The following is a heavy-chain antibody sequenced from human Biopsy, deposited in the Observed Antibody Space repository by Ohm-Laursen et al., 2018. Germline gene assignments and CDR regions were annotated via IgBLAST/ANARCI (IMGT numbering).Heavy chain of an antibody. CDR2: ITNTGRTV. J-gene: IGHJ6*02. CDR3: ARELGNGMDV. V-gene: IGHV3-11*01. CDR1: GFTFSDYY. Sequence: SLRLSCAASGFTFSDYYMNWIRQAPGKGLEWVSFITNTGRTVYADSVKRRFTISRDNADNSLHLQMKSLRAEDTAVYYCARELGNGMDVWGQGTPVTVSS.